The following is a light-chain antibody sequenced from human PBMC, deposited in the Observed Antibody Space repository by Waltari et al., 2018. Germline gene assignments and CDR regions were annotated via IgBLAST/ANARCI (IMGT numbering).Light chain of an antibody. Sequence: QSALTQPRSVSGSPGQSVTISCSGTSSDVGNYNFVSWYQQHPGNAPKLLIYDFVKRPSGVPCPFSGPKSGNTASLTISGLHTEDEADYYCCSYAGSYTFVFGGGTQLTVL. CDR2: DFV. CDR1: SSDVGNYNF. CDR3: CSYAGSYTFV. J-gene: IGLJ7*01. V-gene: IGLV2-11*01.